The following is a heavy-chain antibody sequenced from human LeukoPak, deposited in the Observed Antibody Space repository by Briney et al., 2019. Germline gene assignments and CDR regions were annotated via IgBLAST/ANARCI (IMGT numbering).Heavy chain of an antibody. CDR3: AKSGWPGNFDY. D-gene: IGHD3-10*01. Sequence: GGSLRLSCAASRFTFSSYAMSWVRQAPGKGLEWVSTISGDSTYYADSVKGRFTISRDNSKNTLFLQMNSLRAEDTAVYYCAKSGWPGNFDYWGQGTLVTVSS. J-gene: IGHJ4*02. V-gene: IGHV3-23*01. CDR1: RFTFSSYA. CDR2: ISGDST.